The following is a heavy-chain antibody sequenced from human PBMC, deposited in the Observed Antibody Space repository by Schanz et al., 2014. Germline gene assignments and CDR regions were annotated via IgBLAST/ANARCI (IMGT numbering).Heavy chain of an antibody. CDR2: VHTGGRT. CDR1: GFTFSDYS. CDR3: ASRLTVKAFGL. V-gene: IGHV3-66*01. Sequence: EVQLVESGGDFVQPGGSLRLSCEVSGFTFSDYSMTWVRQPPGKGLEFVSMVHTGGRTDYADSVKGRFTISRDNSKNAVFLQMNNLRTEDTAAYFCASRLTVKAFGLWGQGTMVTVS. J-gene: IGHJ3*01.